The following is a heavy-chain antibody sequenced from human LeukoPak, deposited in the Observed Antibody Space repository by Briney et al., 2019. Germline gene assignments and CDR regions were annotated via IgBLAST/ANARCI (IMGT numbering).Heavy chain of an antibody. Sequence: PGGSLRLSCAASGFTFSSYAMHWVRQAPGKGLEWVAVISYDGSNKYYADSVKGRFTISRDNSKNTLYLQMNSLRAEDTAVYYCASGSLIPADYWGQGTLVTVSS. V-gene: IGHV3-30*01. D-gene: IGHD1-26*01. CDR3: ASGSLIPADY. CDR1: GFTFSSYA. J-gene: IGHJ4*02. CDR2: ISYDGSNK.